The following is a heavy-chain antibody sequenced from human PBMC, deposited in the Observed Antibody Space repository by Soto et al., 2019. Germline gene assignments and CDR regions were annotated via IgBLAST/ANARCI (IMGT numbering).Heavy chain of an antibody. V-gene: IGHV3-48*04. CDR2: IDQSSSSV. J-gene: IGHJ2*01. CDR1: GFRFSSYS. Sequence: EVQLVESGGGLVQPGGSLRLSCAASGFRFSSYSMNWVRQAPGKGPEWVSYIDQSSSSVRYVDSVEGRFTISRDNAKDSLRLQMTSLRVEDTSMYYCAVGIAVARGYFDLWGRGTLVTVSS. D-gene: IGHD6-19*01. CDR3: AVGIAVARGYFDL.